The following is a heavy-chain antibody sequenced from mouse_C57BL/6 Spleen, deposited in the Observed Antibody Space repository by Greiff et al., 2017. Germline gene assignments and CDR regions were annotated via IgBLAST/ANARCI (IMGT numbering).Heavy chain of an antibody. CDR2: IDPSDSET. J-gene: IGHJ1*03. D-gene: IGHD2-2*01. CDR1: GYTFTSYW. CDR3: AREGGYYRYFDV. V-gene: IGHV1-52*01. Sequence: QVQLQQPGAELVRPGSSVKLSCKASGYTFTSYWMHWVKQRPIQGLEWIGNIDPSDSETHYNQKFKDKATLTVDKSSSTAYMQLSSRTSEDSAVYYCAREGGYYRYFDVWGTGTTVTVSS.